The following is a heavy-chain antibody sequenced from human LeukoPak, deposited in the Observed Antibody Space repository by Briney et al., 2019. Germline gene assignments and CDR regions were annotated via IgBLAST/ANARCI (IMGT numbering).Heavy chain of an antibody. CDR3: ARDSERDYEAGVGLAFDI. Sequence: ASVKVSCKASGYTFTSYGISWVRQAPGQGLEWMGWISAYDGNTNYAQKLQGRVTMTTDTSTSTAYMELRSLRSDDTAVYYCARDSERDYEAGVGLAFDIWGQGTMVTVSS. CDR2: ISAYDGNT. D-gene: IGHD4-17*01. CDR1: GYTFTSYG. V-gene: IGHV1-18*01. J-gene: IGHJ3*02.